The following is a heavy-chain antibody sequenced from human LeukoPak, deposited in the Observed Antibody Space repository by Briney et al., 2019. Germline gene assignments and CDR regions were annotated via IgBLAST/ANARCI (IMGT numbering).Heavy chain of an antibody. V-gene: IGHV1-46*01. CDR1: GYTFTSYG. CDR2: INPSGGST. D-gene: IGHD1-1*01. Sequence: ASVKVSCKASGYTFTSYGISWVRQAPGQGLEWMGIINPSGGSTSYAQNFQGRVTMTRDMSTSTVYMELSSLRSEDTAVYYCARCTTGKTFGSLREIKKSREIDFWGQGTLVTVSS. J-gene: IGHJ4*02. CDR3: ARCTTGKTFGSLREIKKSREIDF.